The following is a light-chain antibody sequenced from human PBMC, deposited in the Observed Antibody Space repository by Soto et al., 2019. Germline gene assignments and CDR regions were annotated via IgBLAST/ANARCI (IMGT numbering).Light chain of an antibody. CDR2: DVS. J-gene: IGLJ1*01. CDR3: SSYISSSTYV. Sequence: QSALTQPASVSGSPGQSITISCTGTSSDIGRYNYVSWYQQYPGKAPKFMIYDVSNRPSGVSNRFSGSKSGNMASLTISGLQAEDEADYYFSSYISSSTYVFGTGTKVTVL. CDR1: SSDIGRYNY. V-gene: IGLV2-14*01.